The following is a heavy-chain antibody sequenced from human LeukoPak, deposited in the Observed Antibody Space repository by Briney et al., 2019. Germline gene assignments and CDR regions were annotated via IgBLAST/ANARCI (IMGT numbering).Heavy chain of an antibody. CDR3: ARNVASSGYYWD. V-gene: IGHV1-46*01. D-gene: IGHD3-22*01. CDR1: GYTFTNYY. Sequence: ASVKVSCKTSGYTFTNYYMHWVRQAPGQGLEWMGIINPSGGSTSYAQKFQGRVTMTRDTSTSTVYMELSSLRSEDTAVYYCARNVASSGYYWDWGQGTLVTVSS. J-gene: IGHJ4*02. CDR2: INPSGGST.